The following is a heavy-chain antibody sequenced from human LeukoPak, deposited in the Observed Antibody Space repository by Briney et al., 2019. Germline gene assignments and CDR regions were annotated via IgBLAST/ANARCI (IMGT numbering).Heavy chain of an antibody. CDR3: TTSVYTGTWNGFDI. Sequence: KSGGSLRLSCAASGFTFSSYGMHWVRQAPGKGLEWVGLIKSKADAGTTDYAAPVKDRFTISRDDSKNTLYLQMNSLKTEDTAVYYCTTSVYTGTWNGFDIWGQGTMVTVSS. J-gene: IGHJ3*02. CDR1: GFTFSSYG. V-gene: IGHV3-15*01. D-gene: IGHD1-1*01. CDR2: IKSKADAGTT.